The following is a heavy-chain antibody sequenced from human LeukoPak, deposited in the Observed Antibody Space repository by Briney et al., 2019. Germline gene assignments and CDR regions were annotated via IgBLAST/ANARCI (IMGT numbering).Heavy chain of an antibody. CDR3: ARDPGANYFDH. CDR1: GYIFTRFH. CDR2: VNPNSGVT. J-gene: IGHJ4*02. D-gene: IGHD7-27*01. Sequence: SVKVSRQTSGYIFTRFHIHWVRQAPGHGLEWLGWVNPNSGVTNYAQKFQGRLTIAGDPSINTAYMELRWLRSDDTANYYCARDPGANYFDHWGQGTPVTVSS. V-gene: IGHV1-2*02.